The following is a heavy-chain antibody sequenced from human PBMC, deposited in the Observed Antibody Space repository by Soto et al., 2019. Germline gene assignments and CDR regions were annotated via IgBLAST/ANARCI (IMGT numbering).Heavy chain of an antibody. Sequence: QVQLVQSGAEVKNPGASVKVSCKTSGYTFTKYGVGWVRQAPGQGLEWMGWISGSSGNANYAEKVEGTITWTTDTSTSTAYIELRSLRSDDTAVYYCAREMAGLGGEYDYWGQGTLVTVSS. D-gene: IGHD3-16*01. V-gene: IGHV1-18*01. CDR2: ISGSSGNA. J-gene: IGHJ4*02. CDR3: AREMAGLGGEYDY. CDR1: GYTFTKYG.